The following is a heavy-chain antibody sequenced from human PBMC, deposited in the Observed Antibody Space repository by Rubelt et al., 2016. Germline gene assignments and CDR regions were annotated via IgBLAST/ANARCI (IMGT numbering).Heavy chain of an antibody. D-gene: IGHD2/OR15-2a*01. Sequence: QVQLQESGPGLVKPSQTLSLTCTVSGGSISSGGYYWRWIRQHPGKGLEWIGYIYYSGSTYYNPSLKRRVTISVDTSKSQFSLRLSSVTAADTAVYYGARDSGSRILDYWGQGTLVTVSS. CDR1: GGSISSGGYY. CDR3: ARDSGSRILDY. J-gene: IGHJ4*02. V-gene: IGHV4-31*03. CDR2: IYYSGST.